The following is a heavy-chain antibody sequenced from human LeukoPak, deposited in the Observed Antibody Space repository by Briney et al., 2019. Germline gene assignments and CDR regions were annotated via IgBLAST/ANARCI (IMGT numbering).Heavy chain of an antibody. J-gene: IGHJ6*03. CDR3: TTSITGTTFRAINYYYYYMDV. V-gene: IGHV3-15*01. Sequence: PGGSLRLSCAASGFTFSNAWMSWVRQAPGKWRGWVVRIKSKTDGGTTDYAAPVKGRFTISRDHSKNTLYLQMNSLKTEDTAVYYCTTSITGTTFRAINYYYYYMDVWGKGTTVTVSS. D-gene: IGHD1-7*01. CDR1: GFTFSNAW. CDR2: IKSKTDGGTT.